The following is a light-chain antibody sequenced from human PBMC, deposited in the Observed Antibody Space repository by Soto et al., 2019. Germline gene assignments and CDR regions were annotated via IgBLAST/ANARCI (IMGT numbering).Light chain of an antibody. CDR1: SSNIGRDT. CDR3: AAWDDSLNGWV. CDR2: SNN. Sequence: QSVLTQPPSASGTPGQRVTISCSGSSSNIGRDTVNWFQHLPGTAPKLLIYSNNQRPSGVPDRFSGSKSGTSASLAISGLQSEDEADYYCAAWDDSLNGWVFGGGTQLTVL. V-gene: IGLV1-44*01. J-gene: IGLJ3*02.